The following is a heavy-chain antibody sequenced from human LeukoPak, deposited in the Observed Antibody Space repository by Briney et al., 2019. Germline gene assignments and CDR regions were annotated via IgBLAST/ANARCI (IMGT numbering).Heavy chain of an antibody. CDR3: AKTRTGYLDEVDY. CDR1: GFTFSNYG. Sequence: GGSLRLSCAASGFTFSNYGMSWVRQAPGKGLEWVSAISGSGVTTYYADSVKGRFTISRDNSKHTLYLQMNSLRAEDTAVYYCAKTRTGYLDEVDYWGQGTLVTVSS. J-gene: IGHJ4*02. D-gene: IGHD3/OR15-3a*01. CDR2: ISGSGVTT. V-gene: IGHV3-23*01.